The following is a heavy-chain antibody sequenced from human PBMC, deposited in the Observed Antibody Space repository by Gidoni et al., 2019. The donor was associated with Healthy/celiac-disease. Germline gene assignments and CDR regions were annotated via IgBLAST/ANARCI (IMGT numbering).Heavy chain of an antibody. CDR3: ARVVSGYDARGGYYYYYMDV. CDR1: GFTFSAYY. V-gene: IGHV3-11*05. Sequence: QVQLVESGGGLVKPGGSLRLSCAASGFTFSAYYMSWIRQAPGKGLEWVSYISSSSSYTNYADSVKGRFTISRDNAKNSLYLQMNSLRAEDTAVYYCARVVSGYDARGGYYYYYMDVWGKGTTVTVSS. CDR2: ISSSSSYT. J-gene: IGHJ6*03. D-gene: IGHD5-12*01.